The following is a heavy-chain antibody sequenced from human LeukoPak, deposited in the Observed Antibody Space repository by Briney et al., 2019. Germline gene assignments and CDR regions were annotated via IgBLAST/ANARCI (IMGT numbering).Heavy chain of an antibody. Sequence: SETLSLTCAVYGGSFSGYYWSWIRQPPGKGLEWIGEINHSGSTNYNPSLKSRVTISVDTSKNQFSLKLSSVTAADTAVYYCARRAPGYCITTSCPDTYYYYYYMDVWGKGTTVTVSS. CDR1: GGSFSGYY. V-gene: IGHV4-34*01. D-gene: IGHD2-2*01. CDR2: INHSGST. J-gene: IGHJ6*03. CDR3: ARRAPGYCITTSCPDTYYYYYYMDV.